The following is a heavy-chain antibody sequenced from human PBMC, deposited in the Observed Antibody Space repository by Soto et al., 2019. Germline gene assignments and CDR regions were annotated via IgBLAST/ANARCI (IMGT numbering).Heavy chain of an antibody. Sequence: ASVKVSCKASGGTFSSYAISWVRQAPGQGLEWMGGIIPIFGTANYAQKFQGRVTITADESTSTAYMELSSLRSEDTAVYYCARGTAPREMDPYYYYGMDVWGQGTTVTVSS. D-gene: IGHD1-26*01. CDR2: IIPIFGTA. V-gene: IGHV1-69*13. J-gene: IGHJ6*02. CDR3: ARGTAPREMDPYYYYGMDV. CDR1: GGTFSSYA.